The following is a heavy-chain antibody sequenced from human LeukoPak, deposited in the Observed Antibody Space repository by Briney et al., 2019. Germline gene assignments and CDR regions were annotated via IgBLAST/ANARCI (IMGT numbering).Heavy chain of an antibody. Sequence: GGSLRFSCAASGFTFSSYAMSWVRQAPGKGLEWVSAISGSGGSTYYADSVKGRFTISRDNAKNSLYLQMNSLRAEDTAVYYCARSGQNYYDSRDWGQGTLVTVSS. D-gene: IGHD3-22*01. CDR1: GFTFSSYA. CDR2: ISGSGGST. V-gene: IGHV3-23*01. J-gene: IGHJ4*02. CDR3: ARSGQNYYDSRD.